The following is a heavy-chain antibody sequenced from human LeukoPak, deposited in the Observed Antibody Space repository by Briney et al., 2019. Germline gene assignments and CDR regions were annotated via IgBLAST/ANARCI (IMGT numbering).Heavy chain of an antibody. CDR2: ISGSGGST. J-gene: IGHJ6*03. V-gene: IGHV3-23*01. D-gene: IGHD5-12*01. Sequence: GGSLRLSCAASGFTFSSYAMSWVRQAPGKGLEWVSAISGSGGSTYYADSVRGRFTISRDNSKNTLYLQMNSLRAEDTAVYYCAKDPYSGYAYYYYYMDVWGKGTTVTVSS. CDR3: AKDPYSGYAYYYYYMDV. CDR1: GFTFSSYA.